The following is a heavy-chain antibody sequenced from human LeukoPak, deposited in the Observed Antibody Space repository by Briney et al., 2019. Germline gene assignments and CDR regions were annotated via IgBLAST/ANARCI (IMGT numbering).Heavy chain of an antibody. CDR2: IYTSGST. J-gene: IGHJ4*02. CDR3: ARLGYCSSTSCYKDFVY. CDR1: GGSISSGSYY. V-gene: IGHV4-61*02. D-gene: IGHD2-2*02. Sequence: PSETLSLTCTVSGGSISSGSYYWSWIRQPAGKGLEWIGRIYTSGSTNYNPSLKSRVTISVDTSKNQFSLKLSSVTAADTAVYYCARLGYCSSTSCYKDFVYWGQGTLVTVSS.